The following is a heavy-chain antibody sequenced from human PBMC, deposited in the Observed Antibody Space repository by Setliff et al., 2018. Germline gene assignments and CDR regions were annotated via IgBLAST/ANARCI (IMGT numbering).Heavy chain of an antibody. CDR3: ARVRVVQGYYEFDY. Sequence: PSETLSLTCTVSGDSISSSTYHWGWIRQSPGKGLEWIGNIYYNGNTNKNPSLKSRVTISVDTSRDQFSLRLSSVTAADTAMYYCARVRVVQGYYEFDYWGQGTLVT. CDR2: IYYNGNT. D-gene: IGHD3-16*01. V-gene: IGHV4-39*07. J-gene: IGHJ4*02. CDR1: GDSISSSTYH.